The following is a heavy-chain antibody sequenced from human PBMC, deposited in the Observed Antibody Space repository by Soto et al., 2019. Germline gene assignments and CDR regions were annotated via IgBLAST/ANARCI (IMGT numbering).Heavy chain of an antibody. CDR3: AKDWRSSGWPEYFQH. Sequence: EVQLLESGGGLVQPGGSLRLSCAASGFTFSNYAMSWVRQAPGKGLEWVSEISGSGGSTYYADSVKGRFTISRDNSKNTLFMQMNSLRAEDTAVYYCAKDWRSSGWPEYFQHWGQGTLVTVSS. CDR2: ISGSGGST. V-gene: IGHV3-23*01. D-gene: IGHD6-19*01. CDR1: GFTFSNYA. J-gene: IGHJ1*01.